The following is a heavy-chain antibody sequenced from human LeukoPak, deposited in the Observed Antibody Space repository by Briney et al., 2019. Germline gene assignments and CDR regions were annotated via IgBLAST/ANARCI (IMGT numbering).Heavy chain of an antibody. CDR1: GFTFSNSW. D-gene: IGHD3-22*01. J-gene: IGHJ5*02. Sequence: GGSLRPSCAASGFTFSNSWMSWVRQALGKGLEWVATIKPDGSAQYYVDSVKGRFTISRDNAKNSLFLQINSLRAEDTAVYYCANGGTYSSGPWGQGTLVTVSS. CDR2: IKPDGSAQ. CDR3: ANGGTYSSGP. V-gene: IGHV3-7*01.